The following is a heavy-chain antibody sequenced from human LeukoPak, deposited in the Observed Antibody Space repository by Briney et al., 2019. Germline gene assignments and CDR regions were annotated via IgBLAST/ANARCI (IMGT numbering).Heavy chain of an antibody. Sequence: SETLSLTCTVSGGSISSYYWSWIRQPPGKGLEWIGYIYYSGSTNYNPSLKSRVTISVDTSKNQFSLKLSSVTAADTAVYYCARSCTNGVCYRRYFQHWGQGTLVTVSS. J-gene: IGHJ1*01. CDR2: IYYSGST. D-gene: IGHD2-8*01. V-gene: IGHV4-59*12. CDR3: ARSCTNGVCYRRYFQH. CDR1: GGSISSYY.